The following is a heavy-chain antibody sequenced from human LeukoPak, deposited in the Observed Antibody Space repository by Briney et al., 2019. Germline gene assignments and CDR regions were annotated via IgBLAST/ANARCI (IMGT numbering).Heavy chain of an antibody. CDR1: GFTFSNAW. J-gene: IGHJ4*02. V-gene: IGHV3-15*01. D-gene: IGHD1-26*01. Sequence: PGGSLRLSCAASGFTFSNAWMSWVRQAPGKGLEWVGRIKSKTDGGTTDYAASVKGRFTISRDDSKNTLYLQMNSLRAEDTAVYYCARDPGWELRYFDYWGQGTLVTVSS. CDR3: ARDPGWELRYFDY. CDR2: IKSKTDGGTT.